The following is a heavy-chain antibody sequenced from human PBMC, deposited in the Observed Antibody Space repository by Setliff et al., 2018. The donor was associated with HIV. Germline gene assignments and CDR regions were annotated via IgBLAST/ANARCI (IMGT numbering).Heavy chain of an antibody. CDR1: GGSISGSSYY. J-gene: IGHJ2*01. D-gene: IGHD3-22*01. CDR3: ARDQGHHFDSRGQVDFDL. V-gene: IGHV4-39*02. CDR2: IYYSGST. Sequence: PSETLSLTCTVSGGSISGSSYYWGWIRQPPGKGLEWIGNIYYSGSTHYKSSLKSRVTISVDTSKNQFSLRLSSVTAADTAVYYCARDQGHHFDSRGQVDFDLWGRGTLVTVSS.